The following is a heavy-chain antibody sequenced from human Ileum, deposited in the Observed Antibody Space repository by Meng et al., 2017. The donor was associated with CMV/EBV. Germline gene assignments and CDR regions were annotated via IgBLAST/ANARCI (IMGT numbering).Heavy chain of an antibody. D-gene: IGHD3-3*01. J-gene: IGHJ4*02. CDR2: INPNSGGT. CDR1: GYNLTGYY. CDR3: ARDRNNVVRQSGYYGY. Sequence: SGYNLTGYYMHWVRKGPGQGLEWMGWINPNSGGTNYEQKFQGRVTMTRDTSISTAYMELSRLRSDDTAVYYCARDRNNVVRQSGYYGYWGQGTLVTVSS. V-gene: IGHV1-2*02.